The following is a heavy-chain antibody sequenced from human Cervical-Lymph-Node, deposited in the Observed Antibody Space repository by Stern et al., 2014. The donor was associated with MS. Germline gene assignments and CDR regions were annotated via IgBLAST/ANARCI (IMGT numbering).Heavy chain of an antibody. D-gene: IGHD5-24*01. CDR2: IYYSGST. Sequence: QLQLQASGPGLVKPSETLSLTCTVSGGSISGYDCSWIRQPPGKGLEWIGHIYYSGSTNYMPSLKSRVSISIDTPKNQFSLKLSSVTAADTAVYYCARSRDAYSPLAYWGQGALVTVSS. CDR3: ARSRDAYSPLAY. J-gene: IGHJ4*02. CDR1: GGSISGYD. V-gene: IGHV4-59*01.